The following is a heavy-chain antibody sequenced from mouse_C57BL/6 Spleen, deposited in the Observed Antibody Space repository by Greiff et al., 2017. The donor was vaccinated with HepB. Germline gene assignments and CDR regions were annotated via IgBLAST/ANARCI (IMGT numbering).Heavy chain of an antibody. CDR2: IHPNSGST. V-gene: IGHV1-64*01. CDR1: GYTFTSYW. D-gene: IGHD2-4*01. J-gene: IGHJ3*01. Sequence: VQLQQPGAELVKPGASVKLSCKASGYTFTSYWMHWVKQRPGQGLEWIGMIHPNSGSTNYNEKFKSKATLTVDKSSSTAYMQLSSLTSEDSAVYYCATEGDYEAWFAYWGQGTLVTVSA. CDR3: ATEGDYEAWFAY.